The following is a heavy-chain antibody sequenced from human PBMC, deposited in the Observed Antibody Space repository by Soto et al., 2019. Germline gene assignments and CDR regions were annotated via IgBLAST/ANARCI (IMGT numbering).Heavy chain of an antibody. CDR3: ARVFSKTTPILKRGYGMDV. Sequence: SVNVSCKASGGTFSSYAISWVRQAPGQGLEWMGGIIPIFGTANYAQKFQGRVTITADESTSTAYMELSSLRSEDTAVYYCARVFSKTTPILKRGYGMDVWGQGTTVTVSS. CDR2: IIPIFGTA. V-gene: IGHV1-69*13. CDR1: GGTFSSYA. J-gene: IGHJ6*02. D-gene: IGHD2-2*02.